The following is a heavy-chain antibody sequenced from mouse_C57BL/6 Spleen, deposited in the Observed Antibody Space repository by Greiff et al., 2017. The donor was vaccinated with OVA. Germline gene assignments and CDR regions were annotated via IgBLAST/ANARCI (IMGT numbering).Heavy chain of an antibody. Sequence: EVQLQQSGPELVKPGASVKISCKASGYTFTDYYMNWVKQSHGKSLEWIGDINPNNGGTSYNQKFKGKATLTVDKSSSTAYMELRSLTFEDSAVYYCALIYDYDGVYAMDYWGQGTSVTVSS. D-gene: IGHD2-4*01. V-gene: IGHV1-26*01. CDR3: ALIYDYDGVYAMDY. J-gene: IGHJ4*01. CDR1: GYTFTDYY. CDR2: INPNNGGT.